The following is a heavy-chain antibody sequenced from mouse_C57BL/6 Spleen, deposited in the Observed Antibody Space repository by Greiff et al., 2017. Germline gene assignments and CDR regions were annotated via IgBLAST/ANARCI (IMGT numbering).Heavy chain of an antibody. D-gene: IGHD2-1*01. V-gene: IGHV5-9*01. Sequence: EVMLVESGGGLVKPGGSLKLSCAASGFTFSSYTMSWVRQTPEKRLEWVATISGGGDNSYYPDSVKGRFTISRDNAKNTLYLQMSSLRSEDTALYYCAGHYGNYERFAYWGQGTLVTVSA. CDR1: GFTFSSYT. CDR3: AGHYGNYERFAY. CDR2: ISGGGDNS. J-gene: IGHJ3*01.